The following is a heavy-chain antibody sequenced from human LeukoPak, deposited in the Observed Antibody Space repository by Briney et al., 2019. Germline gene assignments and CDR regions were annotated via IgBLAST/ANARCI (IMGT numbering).Heavy chain of an antibody. CDR2: IKQDGSEK. V-gene: IGHV3-7*01. CDR3: ASRNSLFI. J-gene: IGHJ4*02. CDR1: GFTFSHYW. D-gene: IGHD4-23*01. Sequence: GGSLRLSCAASGFTFSHYWMSWVRQAPGKGLEWVANIKQDGSEKYYVDSVKGRFTISRDNAKNSLYLQMNSLRAEDTAVYYCASRNSLFIWGQGTLVTVSS.